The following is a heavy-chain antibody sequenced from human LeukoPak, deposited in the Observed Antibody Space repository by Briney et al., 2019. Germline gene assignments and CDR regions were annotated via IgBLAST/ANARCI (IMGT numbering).Heavy chain of an antibody. Sequence: GGSLRLSCAASGFTFSSYWMSWVRQAPGKGLEWVANIKQDGSEKYYVDSVKGRFTISRDNAKNSLYLQMNSLRAEDTAVYYCARVSGWYPDYYYYMDVWGKGTTVTISS. J-gene: IGHJ6*03. CDR1: GFTFSSYW. CDR3: ARVSGWYPDYYYYMDV. V-gene: IGHV3-7*01. CDR2: IKQDGSEK. D-gene: IGHD6-19*01.